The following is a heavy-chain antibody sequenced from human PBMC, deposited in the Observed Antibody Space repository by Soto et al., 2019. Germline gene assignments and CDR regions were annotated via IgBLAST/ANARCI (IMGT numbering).Heavy chain of an antibody. J-gene: IGHJ6*02. CDR2: VIPIFGTA. D-gene: IGHD4-17*01. CDR3: AVTYGDFHQPTRWNDYGMDV. V-gene: IGHV1-69*01. Sequence: QVQLVQSGAEVKKPGSSVKVSCKASGGTFSSYAISWVRQAPGQGREWMGGVIPIFGTANYAQKFQGRVTIAAEECTGTAYMELRSLRSEDTAVYYCAVTYGDFHQPTRWNDYGMDVWGQGPTVTVSS. CDR1: GGTFSSYA.